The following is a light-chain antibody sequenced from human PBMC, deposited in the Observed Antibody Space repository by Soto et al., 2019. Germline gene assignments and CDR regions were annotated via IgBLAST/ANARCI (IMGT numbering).Light chain of an antibody. CDR3: QQYNSYFSV. CDR2: KAS. Sequence: DIQMTQSPSTLSASVGDRVAITCRASQSISYWRAWYQRKPGKAPMLLIYKASSLESGDPSRFSGSGSGTECTLTISSLQPDDFATYSCQQYNSYFSVFGQGTKLEIK. CDR1: QSISYW. V-gene: IGKV1-5*03. J-gene: IGKJ2*01.